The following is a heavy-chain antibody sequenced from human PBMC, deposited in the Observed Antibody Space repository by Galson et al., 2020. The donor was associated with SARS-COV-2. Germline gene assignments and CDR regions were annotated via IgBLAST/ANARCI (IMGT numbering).Heavy chain of an antibody. V-gene: IGHV4-39*01. CDR1: GGSISSSDYY. D-gene: IGHD3-16*01. CDR3: ARLLRQYDY. CDR2: FYYIGNT. J-gene: IGHJ4*02. Sequence: ETSETLSLTCTVSGGSISSSDYYWGWIRQSPGKGLEWIGTFYYIGNTYYNPSLKSRVTISVDTSKNQFSLKLASVTAADTAVYYCARLLRQYDYWGQGTLVTVSS.